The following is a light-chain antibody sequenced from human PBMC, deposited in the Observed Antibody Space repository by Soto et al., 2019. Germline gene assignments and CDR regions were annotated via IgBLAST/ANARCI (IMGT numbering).Light chain of an antibody. CDR1: SSDVGGYKY. CDR2: EVN. CDR3: SSYTPTNTYV. Sequence: QSDLTQRASVSGSPGQSITISCTGTSSDVGGYKYVSWYQQHPGKAPKLMIFEVNSRPSGVSNRFSGSKSGNTASLTISGLPAEDEADYYCSSYTPTNTYVFGTGTKVTVL. V-gene: IGLV2-14*01. J-gene: IGLJ1*01.